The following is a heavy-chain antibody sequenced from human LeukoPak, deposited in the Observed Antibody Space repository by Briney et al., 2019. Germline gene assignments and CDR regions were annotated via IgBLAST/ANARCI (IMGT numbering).Heavy chain of an antibody. J-gene: IGHJ4*02. D-gene: IGHD6-13*01. CDR2: ISSSGSTI. V-gene: IGHV3-48*03. CDR1: EFTFSSYE. CDR3: ARAPEWVRSSWPYYFDY. Sequence: GGSLRLSCAASEFTFSSYEMNWVRQAPGKGLEWVSYISSSGSTIYYADSAKGRFTISRDNAKNSLYLQMNSLRAEDTAVYYCARAPEWVRSSWPYYFDYWGQGTLVTVSS.